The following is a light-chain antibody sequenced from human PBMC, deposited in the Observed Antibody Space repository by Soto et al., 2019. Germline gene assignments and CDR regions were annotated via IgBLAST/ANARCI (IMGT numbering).Light chain of an antibody. CDR1: QSISSY. Sequence: DIQMTQSPSSLSASVGDRVTITCRASQSISSYLNWYQQKPGKAPKLLIYDASSLESGVPSRFSGSGSGTDFTLTISSLQPDDFATYYCQQYNNFPWTFGQGTKVDIK. V-gene: IGKV1-5*01. CDR2: DAS. J-gene: IGKJ1*01. CDR3: QQYNNFPWT.